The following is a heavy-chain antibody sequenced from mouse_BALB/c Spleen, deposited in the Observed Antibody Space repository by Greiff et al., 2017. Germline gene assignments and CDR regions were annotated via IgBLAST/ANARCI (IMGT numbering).Heavy chain of an antibody. CDR2: INPYNDGT. CDR3: ARKDYYGSSLFDY. D-gene: IGHD1-1*01. V-gene: IGHV1-14*01. Sequence: EVQLQESGPELVKPGASVKMSCKASGYTFTSYVMHWVKQKPGQGLEWIGYINPYNDGTKYNEKFKGKATLTSDKSSSTAYMELSSLTSEDSAVYYCARKDYYGSSLFDYWGQGTTLTVSS. CDR1: GYTFTSYV. J-gene: IGHJ2*01.